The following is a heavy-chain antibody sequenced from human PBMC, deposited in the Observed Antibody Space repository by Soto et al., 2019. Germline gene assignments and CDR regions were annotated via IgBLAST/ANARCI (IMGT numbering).Heavy chain of an antibody. D-gene: IGHD5-12*01. J-gene: IGHJ4*02. Sequence: EVQLAESGGGLVQPGGSLRLSCAASGFTFSDDYMDCVRQAPGNGLEWVGRSRDKVHSHTTEYAASVQGRFTISRGDSENSLYLQMNSLKTEDTAVYYCARGVVSTGYFDYWGQGTLVTVSS. CDR1: GFTFSDDY. V-gene: IGHV3-72*01. CDR3: ARGVVSTGYFDY. CDR2: SRDKVHSHTT.